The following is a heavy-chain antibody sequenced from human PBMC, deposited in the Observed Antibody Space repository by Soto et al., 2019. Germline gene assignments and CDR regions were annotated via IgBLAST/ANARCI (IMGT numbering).Heavy chain of an antibody. D-gene: IGHD3-10*01. V-gene: IGHV3-33*01. J-gene: IGHJ4*02. CDR1: GFTFSSYG. CDR2: IWYDGSNK. Sequence: QVQLVESGGGVVQPGRSLRLSCAASGFTFSSYGMHWVRQAPGKGLEWVAVIWYDGSNKYYADSVKGRFTISRDNSKNTLYLQMNSLRAEDTAVYYCARDRSVTMGRDYFDYWGQGTLVTVSS. CDR3: ARDRSVTMGRDYFDY.